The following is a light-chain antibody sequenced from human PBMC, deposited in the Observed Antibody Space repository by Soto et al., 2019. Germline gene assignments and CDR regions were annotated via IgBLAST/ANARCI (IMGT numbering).Light chain of an antibody. J-gene: IGLJ2*01. CDR1: SSNIESHS. V-gene: IGLV1-44*01. CDR3: ATWDDGVNGVL. Sequence: QSVLIQPPSMSGTPGQRVSISCSGSSSNIESHSVDWYQHFPGAAPKLVINSNDRRPSGVPDRFSGSKSGTSASLAISGLQSEDEADYYCATWDDGVNGVLFGGGTKLTVL. CDR2: SND.